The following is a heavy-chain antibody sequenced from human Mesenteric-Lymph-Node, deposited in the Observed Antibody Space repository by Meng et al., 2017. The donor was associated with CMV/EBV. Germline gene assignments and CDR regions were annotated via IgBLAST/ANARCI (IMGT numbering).Heavy chain of an antibody. J-gene: IGHJ4*02. CDR1: GGTISSSSDY. CDR3: ARQEVYFDY. Sequence: RTCTVSGGTISSSSDYWVWMRQPPRKGLEWIDSIYYGCVTYYDPSTKNRFTMSVDTSKKQFSLEQSSVTAAETAVYDCARQEVYFDYWGQGILVTVSS. CDR2: IYYGCVT. V-gene: IGHV4-39*01.